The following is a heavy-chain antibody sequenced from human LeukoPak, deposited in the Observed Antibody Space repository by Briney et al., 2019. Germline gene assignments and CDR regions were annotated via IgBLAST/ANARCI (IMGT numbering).Heavy chain of an antibody. V-gene: IGHV3-23*01. CDR3: ARDVGSIMILLNFDY. CDR1: GFTFSSNA. J-gene: IGHJ4*02. Sequence: PGGSLRLSCAGSGFTFSSNAMSWVRQAPGKGLEWVSAISGGGGSTYYADSVKGRFTISRDNSKNTLYLQMNSLRAEDTAVYYCARDVGSIMILLNFDYWGQGTLVTVSS. D-gene: IGHD3-16*01. CDR2: ISGGGGST.